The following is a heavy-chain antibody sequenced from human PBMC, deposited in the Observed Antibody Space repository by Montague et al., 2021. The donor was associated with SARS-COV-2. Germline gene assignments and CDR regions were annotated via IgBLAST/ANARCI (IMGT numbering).Heavy chain of an antibody. V-gene: IGHV4-39*07. CDR1: GGSISSSSYC. CDR3: ARFGTLHFYDFNAPRHNHYGMDV. CDR2: VYYSGST. J-gene: IGHJ6*02. D-gene: IGHD3/OR15-3a*01. Sequence: SETLSLTCTVSGGSISSSSYCWGWIRQPPGKGLEWIGSVYYSGSTYYNPSLKSRVTISVDTSKNQFSLKLSSVTAADTAVYYCARFGTLHFYDFNAPRHNHYGMDVWGQGTTVTVSS.